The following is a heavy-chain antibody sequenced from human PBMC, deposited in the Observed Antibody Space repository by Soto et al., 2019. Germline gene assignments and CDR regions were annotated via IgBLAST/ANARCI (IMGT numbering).Heavy chain of an antibody. J-gene: IGHJ2*01. V-gene: IGHV4-39*01. CDR2: VDYRDIT. D-gene: IGHD6-13*01. CDR3: ARPFSGGSWADWYFDL. Sequence: QLQLQESGPGLVKPSETLSLTCSVSGGSITSTHYYWAWIRQSPGKGLEWIGGVDYRDITYYNPSLKSRATISADTSQNHFSLRLTSVTAADTAVYYCARPFSGGSWADWYFDLWGRGTLVTVSS. CDR1: GGSITSTHYY.